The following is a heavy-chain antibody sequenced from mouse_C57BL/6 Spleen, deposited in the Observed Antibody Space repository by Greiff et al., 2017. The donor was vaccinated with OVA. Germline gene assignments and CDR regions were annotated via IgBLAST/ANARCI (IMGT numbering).Heavy chain of an antibody. CDR3: AREALDYGSSSPWFAY. D-gene: IGHD1-1*01. CDR1: GFNIKNTY. Sequence: EVQLQQSVAELVRPGASVKLSCTASGFNIKNTYMHWVQQRPEQGLEWIGRIDPATGNTKYAPKFPGKAPLTADTSSTTAYLQLSSLRSEDTAIYYWAREALDYGSSSPWFAYWGQGTLVTVAA. CDR2: IDPATGNT. J-gene: IGHJ3*01. V-gene: IGHV14-3*01.